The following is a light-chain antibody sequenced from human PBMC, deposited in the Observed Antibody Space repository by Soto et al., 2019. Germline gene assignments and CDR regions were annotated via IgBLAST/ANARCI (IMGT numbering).Light chain of an antibody. CDR3: QQYNSYSFT. CDR2: DAS. Sequence: DIQMTQSPSTLSASVGDRVTITCRASQSISSWLAWYQQKPGKAPKLLIYDASSLESGVPSRFSGSGSGTEFTLTISSLQPDDFATYSCQQYNSYSFTFGGGTKVEIK. J-gene: IGKJ4*01. V-gene: IGKV1-5*01. CDR1: QSISSW.